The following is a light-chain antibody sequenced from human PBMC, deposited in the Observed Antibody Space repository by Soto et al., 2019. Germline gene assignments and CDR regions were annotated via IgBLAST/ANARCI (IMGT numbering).Light chain of an antibody. CDR3: SSSTSSGTHVV. CDR1: SSDVGGYNY. Sequence: QSALTQPASVSGSPGQSITISCTGTSSDVGGYNYVSWYQQHPGKAPKLMIYDVSKRPSGVSNRFSGSKSGNTASLTISGLQAEEEDDYYSSSSTSSGTHVVFGGGTKVTVL. V-gene: IGLV2-14*03. CDR2: DVS. J-gene: IGLJ2*01.